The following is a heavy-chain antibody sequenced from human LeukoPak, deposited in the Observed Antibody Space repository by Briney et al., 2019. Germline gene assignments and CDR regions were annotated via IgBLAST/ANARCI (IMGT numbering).Heavy chain of an antibody. Sequence: SETLSLTCAVYGGSFSGYYWSWIRQPPGKGLECIGYIYHSGSTNYNPSLKSRVTISVDTSKNQFSLKLRSVTAADTAVYYCAREVGLGMYNWFDPWGQGTLVTVSS. CDR1: GGSFSGYY. D-gene: IGHD3-16*01. CDR2: IYHSGST. J-gene: IGHJ5*02. CDR3: AREVGLGMYNWFDP. V-gene: IGHV4-59*01.